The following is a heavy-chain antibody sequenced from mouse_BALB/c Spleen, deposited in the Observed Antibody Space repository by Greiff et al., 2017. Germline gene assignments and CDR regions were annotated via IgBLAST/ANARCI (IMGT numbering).Heavy chain of an antibody. Sequence: EVKLVESGGGLVQPGGSLKLSCAASGFPSSSYTMSWVRRTPEKRLEWVAYISNGGGSTYYPDTVKGRFTISRDNAKNTLYLQMSSLKSEDTAMYYCARQELYYGSRGYFDVWGAGTTVTVSS. D-gene: IGHD1-1*01. CDR3: ARQELYYGSRGYFDV. J-gene: IGHJ1*01. CDR2: ISNGGGST. CDR1: GFPSSSYT. V-gene: IGHV5-12-2*01.